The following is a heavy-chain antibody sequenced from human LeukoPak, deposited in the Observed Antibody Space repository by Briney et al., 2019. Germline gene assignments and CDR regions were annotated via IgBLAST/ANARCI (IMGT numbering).Heavy chain of an antibody. CDR3: AAAAGPPSGSYSDY. Sequence: RASVKVSCKVSGYTLTELSMHWERQAPGKGLEWMGSFDPEDGETIYAQKFQGRVTMTEDTSTDTAYMELISLKYEDTAVYYCAAAAGPPSGSYSDYWGQGTLVTVSS. CDR1: GYTLTELS. J-gene: IGHJ4*02. V-gene: IGHV1-24*01. D-gene: IGHD3-10*01. CDR2: FDPEDGET.